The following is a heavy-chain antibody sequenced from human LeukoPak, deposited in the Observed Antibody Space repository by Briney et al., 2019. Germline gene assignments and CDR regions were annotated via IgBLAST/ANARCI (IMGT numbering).Heavy chain of an antibody. D-gene: IGHD5-12*01. CDR3: AKNRWGSVATPDS. J-gene: IGHJ4*02. CDR1: GFTFSSYA. V-gene: IGHV3-30*04. CDR2: ISYDGSNK. Sequence: PGGSLRLSCAASGFTFSSYAMHWVRQAPGKGLEWMAVISYDGSNKYYADSVKGRFTISRDNSKNTLYLQMNSLRAEDTAVYYCAKNRWGSVATPDSWGQGTLVTVSS.